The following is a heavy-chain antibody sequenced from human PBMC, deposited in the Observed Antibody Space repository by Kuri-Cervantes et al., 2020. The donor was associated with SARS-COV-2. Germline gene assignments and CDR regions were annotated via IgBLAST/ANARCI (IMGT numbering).Heavy chain of an antibody. D-gene: IGHD3-9*01. CDR2: IFSNDEK. V-gene: IGHV2-26*01. CDR1: GFSLSNARMG. Sequence: SGPTLVKPTETLTLTCTVSGFSLSNARMGVSWIRQPPGKALEWLAHIFSNDEKSYSTSLKSRLTISKDTSKSQVVLTMTNMDPVDTATYYCARIGPYYDILTGYWVVESGAFDIWGQGTMVTVSS. J-gene: IGHJ3*02. CDR3: ARIGPYYDILTGYWVVESGAFDI.